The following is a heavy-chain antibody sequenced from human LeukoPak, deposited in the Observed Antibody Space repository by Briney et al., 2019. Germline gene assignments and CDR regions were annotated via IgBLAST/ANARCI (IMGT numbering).Heavy chain of an antibody. CDR2: IRYDGSNK. CDR1: GFTFSSYG. V-gene: IGHV3-30*02. CDR3: AKATKVGPRPFDY. J-gene: IGHJ4*02. Sequence: PGGSLRLSCAASGFTFSSYGMHWVRQAPGKGLEWVAFIRYDGSNKYYADSVKGRFTISRDNSMNTLYLQMNSLRAEDTAVYYCAKATKVGPRPFDYWGQGTLVTVSS.